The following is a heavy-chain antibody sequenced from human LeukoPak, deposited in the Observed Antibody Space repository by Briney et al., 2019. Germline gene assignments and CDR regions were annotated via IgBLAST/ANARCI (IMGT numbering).Heavy chain of an antibody. Sequence: PGGSLRLSCAASGFTFSGYSLHWVRQAPGKGLEWVAVISYDGSNKYYADSVKGRFTISRDNSKNTLYLQMNSLRAEDTAVYYCARGRGDCSGGSCLHDYWGQGTLVTVSS. CDR2: ISYDGSNK. J-gene: IGHJ4*02. CDR3: ARGRGDCSGGSCLHDY. V-gene: IGHV3-30-3*01. CDR1: GFTFSGYS. D-gene: IGHD2-15*01.